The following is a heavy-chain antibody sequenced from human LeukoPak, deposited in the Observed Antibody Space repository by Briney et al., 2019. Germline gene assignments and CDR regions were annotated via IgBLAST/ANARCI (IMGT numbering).Heavy chain of an antibody. CDR1: GLTFSNAW. V-gene: IGHV3-15*01. D-gene: IGHD5-12*01. Sequence: GGSLRLSCAASGLTFSNAWMSWVRQAPGKGLEWVGRIKRKTDGGTVDYAAHVTGRFTISRDESKNTLYLQMNSLKTEDTAVYYCTSDGYPPRYFDYWGQGTLVTVSS. CDR2: IKRKTDGGTV. CDR3: TSDGYPPRYFDY. J-gene: IGHJ4*02.